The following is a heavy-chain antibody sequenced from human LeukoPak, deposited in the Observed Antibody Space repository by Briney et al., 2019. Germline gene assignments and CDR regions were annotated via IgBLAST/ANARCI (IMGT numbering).Heavy chain of an antibody. CDR1: GYTFTGYY. CDR3: ARDPIDHYDSSGYWKSDNWFDP. CDR2: INPNSGGT. J-gene: IGHJ5*02. V-gene: IGHV1-2*02. D-gene: IGHD3-22*01. Sequence: GASVKVSCKASGYTFTGYYMHWVRQAPGQGLEWMGWINPNSGGTNYAQKFQGRVTMTRDTSISTAYMELSRLRSDDTAVYYCARDPIDHYDSSGYWKSDNWFDPWGQGTLVTVSS.